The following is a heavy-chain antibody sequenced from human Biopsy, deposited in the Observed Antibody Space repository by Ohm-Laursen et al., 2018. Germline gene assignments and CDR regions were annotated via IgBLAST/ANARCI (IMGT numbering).Heavy chain of an antibody. Sequence: PGTLSLTCTVSGGSVSSNVHYWAWIRQPPGKGLECIGTVFHSGITFYNPSLKSRVTISIDTSKSQFSLTLTSVTAADTAVYYCVRLNRRGNIIFFDYWGRGTLVTVSS. CDR2: VFHSGIT. CDR1: GGSVSSNVHY. J-gene: IGHJ4*02. CDR3: VRLNRRGNIIFFDY. D-gene: IGHD3/OR15-3a*01. V-gene: IGHV4-39*01.